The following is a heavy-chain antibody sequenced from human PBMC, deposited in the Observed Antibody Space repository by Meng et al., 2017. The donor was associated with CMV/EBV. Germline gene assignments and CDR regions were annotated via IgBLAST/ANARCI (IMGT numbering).Heavy chain of an antibody. CDR1: GYTFTSYD. CDR2: MNPNSGNT. Sequence: ASVKVSCKASGYTFTSYDINWVRQATGQGLEWMGWMNPNSGNTGYAQKFQGRVTMTRNTSISTAYMELSSLRSEDTAMYYCARVGVSLDAFDIWGQGTMVTVSS. D-gene: IGHD3-16*01. V-gene: IGHV1-8*01. J-gene: IGHJ3*02. CDR3: ARVGVSLDAFDI.